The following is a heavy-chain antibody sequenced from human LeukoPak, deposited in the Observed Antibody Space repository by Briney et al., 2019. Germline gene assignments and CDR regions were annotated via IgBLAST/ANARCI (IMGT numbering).Heavy chain of an antibody. V-gene: IGHV5-51*01. CDR2: IYPGDSDT. CDR1: GYSFTKYW. J-gene: IGHJ4*02. D-gene: IGHD6-13*01. Sequence: QSLKISCKGSGYSFTKYWIACVRQMSGKGLDWMGIIYPGDSDTRYSPSFQGQVTISADKSISTAYLQWSSLKASDTAMYYCARRGTGYSRTWYVDYWGQGTLVTVSS. CDR3: ARRGTGYSRTWYVDY.